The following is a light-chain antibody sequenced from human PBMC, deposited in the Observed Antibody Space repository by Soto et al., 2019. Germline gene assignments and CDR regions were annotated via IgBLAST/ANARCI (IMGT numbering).Light chain of an antibody. Sequence: QSALTQPASVSGSPGQSITISCTGTSSDVGGYNFVSWYQQHPGKAPKFIIYQVSHRPSGVSSRFSGSKSGNTASLTISGLRAEDEADYYCTSFTRKSTYVFGTGTKVTVL. CDR2: QVS. J-gene: IGLJ1*01. CDR3: TSFTRKSTYV. CDR1: SSDVGGYNF. V-gene: IGLV2-14*01.